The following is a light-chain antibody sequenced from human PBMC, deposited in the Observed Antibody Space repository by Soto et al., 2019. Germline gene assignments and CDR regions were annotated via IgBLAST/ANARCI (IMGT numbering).Light chain of an antibody. CDR3: KHYNSYSEA. V-gene: IGKV1-5*03. CDR2: KAC. CDR1: PSISSW. Sequence: DIQMPESPSTMSASVVDSVTITGRARPSISSWLAWYQQKLGKAIKLLIYKACTLKSGVPSRFSGSGSGTEFTLTISSLQPDDFVTYYCKHYNSYSEAVGEGTKVDNK. J-gene: IGKJ1*01.